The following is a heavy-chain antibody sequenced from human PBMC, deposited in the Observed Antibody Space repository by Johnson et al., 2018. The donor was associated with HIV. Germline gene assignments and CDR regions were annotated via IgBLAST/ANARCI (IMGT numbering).Heavy chain of an antibody. J-gene: IGHJ3*02. CDR3: ARKENWPSPGAFDI. Sequence: QVLLVESGGGVVQPGRSLRLSCAASGFTFSSYAMHWVRQAPGKGLEWVAVISYDVSNKNYADSVKGRFTISRDNSKNTLYLQMNSLRAEDTAVYYCARKENWPSPGAFDIWGQGIMVTVSS. V-gene: IGHV3-30-3*01. CDR2: ISYDVSNK. D-gene: IGHD1-1*01. CDR1: GFTFSSYA.